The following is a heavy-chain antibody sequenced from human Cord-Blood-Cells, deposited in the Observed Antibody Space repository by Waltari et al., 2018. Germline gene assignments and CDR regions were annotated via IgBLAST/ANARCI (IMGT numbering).Heavy chain of an antibody. Sequence: QLQLQESGPGLVKPSEPLSLTCTVSGGSISSSSYYWGWIRQPPGKGLEWIGSIYYSGSTYYNPSLKSRVTISVDTSKNQFSLKLSSVTAADTAVYYCARVDSSGYYYFAFDIWGQGTMVTVSS. CDR1: GGSISSSSYY. D-gene: IGHD3-22*01. V-gene: IGHV4-39*01. CDR3: ARVDSSGYYYFAFDI. CDR2: IYYSGST. J-gene: IGHJ3*02.